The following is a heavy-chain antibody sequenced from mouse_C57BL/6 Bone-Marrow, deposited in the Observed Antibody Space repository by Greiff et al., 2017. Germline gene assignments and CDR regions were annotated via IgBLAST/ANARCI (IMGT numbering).Heavy chain of an antibody. CDR2: ISSGGSYT. CDR3: ARPGLLRNYWYFDV. Sequence: EVKLEESGGDLVKPGGSLKLSCAASGFTFSSYGMSWVRQTPDKRLEWVATISSGGSYTYYPDSVKGRFTISRDNAKNTLYLQMSSLKSEDTAMYYCARPGLLRNYWYFDVWGTGTTVTVSS. CDR1: GFTFSSYG. J-gene: IGHJ1*03. D-gene: IGHD1-1*01. V-gene: IGHV5-6*02.